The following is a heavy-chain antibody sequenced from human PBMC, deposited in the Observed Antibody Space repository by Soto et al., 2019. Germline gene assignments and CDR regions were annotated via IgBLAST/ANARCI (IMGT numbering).Heavy chain of an antibody. Sequence: XTLSLTCSVSDGSFNSGNYYWTWIRQPPGKGLEWIWYIHSSGSTLYSPSLKRRVIISLDTSMNQFSLKVNSLTAEDTAVYYCARDALALFDSWGQGTLVTVSS. J-gene: IGHJ4*02. CDR3: ARDALALFDS. CDR1: DGSFNSGNYY. V-gene: IGHV4-61*01. CDR2: IHSSGST. D-gene: IGHD6-13*01.